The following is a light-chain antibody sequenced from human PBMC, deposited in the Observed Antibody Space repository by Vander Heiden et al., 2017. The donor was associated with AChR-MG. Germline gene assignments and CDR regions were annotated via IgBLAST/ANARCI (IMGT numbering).Light chain of an antibody. CDR3: SSYTSSSTLGV. CDR1: SSDVGGYNY. J-gene: IGLJ3*02. V-gene: IGLV2-14*03. Sequence: QSALTQPASVSGSPGQSITISCTGTSSDVGGYNYVSWYPQHPGKAPQLIIYDVSNRPSGVSNRFSGSKSGDTASLTISGLQAEDEADYYCSSYTSSSTLGVFGGGTKLTVL. CDR2: DVS.